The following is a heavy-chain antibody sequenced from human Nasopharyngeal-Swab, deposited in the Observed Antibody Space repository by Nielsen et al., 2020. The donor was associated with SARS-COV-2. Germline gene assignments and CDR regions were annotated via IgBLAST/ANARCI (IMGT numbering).Heavy chain of an antibody. D-gene: IGHD2-15*01. J-gene: IGHJ6*03. CDR3: ARSLIAANGHYMDV. CDR2: IYYSGST. V-gene: IGHV4-31*02. Sequence: WIRQPPGKGLEWIGYIYYSGSTYSNPSLKSRVTISVDTSKNQFSLKLSSVTAADTAVYYCARSLIAANGHYMDVWGKGTTVTVSS.